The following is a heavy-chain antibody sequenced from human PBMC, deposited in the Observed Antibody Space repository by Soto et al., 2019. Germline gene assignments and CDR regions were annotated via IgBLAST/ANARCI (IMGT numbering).Heavy chain of an antibody. CDR2: IYATGTT. V-gene: IGHV4-4*07. J-gene: IGHJ5*02. Sequence: SENLPLTCTVSGASISGFYWSWFRKSAGKGLEWIGRIYATGTTDYNPSLKSRVMMSVDTSKKQFSLKLRSVTAADTAVYSCVRDGTKSLRDWFDPWCQG. CDR1: GASISGFY. D-gene: IGHD1-1*01. CDR3: VRDGTKSLRDWFDP.